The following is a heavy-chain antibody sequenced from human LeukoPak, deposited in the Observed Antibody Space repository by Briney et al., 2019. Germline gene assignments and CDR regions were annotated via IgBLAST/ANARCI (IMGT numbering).Heavy chain of an antibody. CDR1: GFTFSNYG. CDR2: ISYDGTNK. J-gene: IGHJ4*02. D-gene: IGHD2-21*01. CDR3: AKSRGRDSYHFDY. Sequence: GGSLRLSCAASGFTFSNYGMHWVRQAPGKGLEWVALISYDGTNKYYVDSVKGRFTISRDNPKNTLYLQMNSLRTEDTAVYFCAKSRGRDSYHFDYWGQGTLVTVSS. V-gene: IGHV3-30*18.